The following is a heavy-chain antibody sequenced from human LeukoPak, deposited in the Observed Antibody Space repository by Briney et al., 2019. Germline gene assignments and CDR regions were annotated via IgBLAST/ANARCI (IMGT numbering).Heavy chain of an antibody. Sequence: PGGSLRLSCAASGFTFSSYAMHWVRQAPGKGLEWVAVISYDGSNKYYADSVKGRFTISRDNSKNTLYLQMNSLRAEDTAVYYCARVSSGDYWGQGTLVTVSS. CDR1: GFTFSSYA. J-gene: IGHJ4*02. CDR2: ISYDGSNK. D-gene: IGHD6-6*01. V-gene: IGHV3-30*04. CDR3: ARVSSGDY.